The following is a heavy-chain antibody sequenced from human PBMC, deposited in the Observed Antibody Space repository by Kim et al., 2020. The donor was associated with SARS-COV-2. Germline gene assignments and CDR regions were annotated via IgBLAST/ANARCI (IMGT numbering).Heavy chain of an antibody. Sequence: GGSLRLSCAASGFTFSSYAMHWVRQAPGKGLEWVAVISYDGSNKYYADSVKGRFTISRDNSKNTLYLQMNSLRAEDTAVYYCARAMGRYFDWFYFDYWGQGTLVTVSS. J-gene: IGHJ4*02. CDR2: ISYDGSNK. D-gene: IGHD3-9*01. V-gene: IGHV3-30-3*01. CDR1: GFTFSSYA. CDR3: ARAMGRYFDWFYFDY.